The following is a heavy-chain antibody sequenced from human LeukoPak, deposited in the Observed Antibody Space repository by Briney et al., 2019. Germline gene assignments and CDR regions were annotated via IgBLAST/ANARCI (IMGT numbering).Heavy chain of an antibody. D-gene: IGHD3-10*01. CDR2: IYSGGST. J-gene: IGHJ4*02. CDR1: GFTVSSNY. Sequence: PGGSLRLSCAASGFTVSSNYMSWVRQAPRKGLEWVSVIYSGGSTYYADSVKGRFTISRDNSKNTLYLQMNSLRAEDTAVYYCAKWAVLLWFGESSSGYYFDYWGQGALVTVSS. CDR3: AKWAVLLWFGESSSGYYFDY. V-gene: IGHV3-53*05.